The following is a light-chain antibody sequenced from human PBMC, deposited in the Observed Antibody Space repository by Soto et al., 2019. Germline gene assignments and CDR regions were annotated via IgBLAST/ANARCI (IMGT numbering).Light chain of an antibody. CDR2: KIS. V-gene: IGKV2-24*01. CDR1: QSLVHSYGNTY. J-gene: IGKJ1*01. CDR3: LQATQFPRT. Sequence: DIVMTQTPLSSPVTLGQPSSISCRSSQSLVHSYGNTYLNWLHQSPGQPPRLLIYKISNLFSGVPDRFSGSGAGTDFTLTISRVEAEDVSLYYCLQATQFPRTFGQGTKVEI.